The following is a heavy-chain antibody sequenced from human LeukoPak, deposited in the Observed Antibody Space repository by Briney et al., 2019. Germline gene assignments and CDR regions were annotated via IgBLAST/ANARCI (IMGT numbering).Heavy chain of an antibody. D-gene: IGHD3-10*01. CDR1: GGSISSGGYY. CDR3: ARCPLVRGVILPWFDP. CDR2: IYYSGRT. V-gene: IGHV4-31*03. Sequence: SETLSLTCTVSGGSISSGGYYWSWIRQHPGKGLEWIRYIYYSGRTYYNPSLKSRVSISVDTSKNQFSLKLSSVTAADTAVYYCARCPLVRGVILPWFDPWGQGTLVTVSS. J-gene: IGHJ5*02.